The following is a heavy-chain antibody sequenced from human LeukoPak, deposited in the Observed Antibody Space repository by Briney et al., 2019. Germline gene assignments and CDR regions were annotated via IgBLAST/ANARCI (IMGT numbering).Heavy chain of an antibody. Sequence: SETLSLTCTVSSGPISSYHWSWVRRPAGKGLEWIGRIHTSGSTNYNPSLKSRVTMSLDTSKNQFSLKLSSVTAADTAVYYCHMYYYDSSGYYFVYWGQGTLVTVSS. CDR2: IHTSGST. J-gene: IGHJ4*02. CDR3: HMYYYDSSGYYFVY. D-gene: IGHD3-22*01. CDR1: SGPISSYH. V-gene: IGHV4-4*07.